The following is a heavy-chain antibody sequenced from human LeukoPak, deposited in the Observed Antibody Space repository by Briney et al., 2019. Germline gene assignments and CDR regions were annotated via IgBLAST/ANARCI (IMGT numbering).Heavy chain of an antibody. CDR3: ARDREPYCTGGTCYSTGDY. D-gene: IGHD2-15*01. Sequence: PGGSLRLSCAASGFTFSSCSMNWVRQAPGKGLEWVSSISSSGSYIYYADSVKGRFTISRDNAENSLYLQMNSLRAEDTAVYYCARDREPYCTGGTCYSTGDYWGQGTLVTVSP. CDR2: ISSSGSYI. V-gene: IGHV3-21*06. J-gene: IGHJ4*02. CDR1: GFTFSSCS.